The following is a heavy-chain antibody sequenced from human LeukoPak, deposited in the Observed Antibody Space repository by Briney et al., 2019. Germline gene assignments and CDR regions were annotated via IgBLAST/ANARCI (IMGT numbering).Heavy chain of an antibody. CDR3: ARGGAACSSTSCYFRFDP. CDR2: IYYSGST. D-gene: IGHD2-2*01. CDR1: GGSISSYY. J-gene: IGHJ5*02. Sequence: SETLSLTCTVSGGSISSYYLSWLRQPPGKGLEWSGYIYYSGSTNYNPSLKGRVTISVDTSKNQFSLKLSSVTAADTSVYWCARGGAACSSTSCYFRFDPWGHGTLVTVSS. V-gene: IGHV4-59*01.